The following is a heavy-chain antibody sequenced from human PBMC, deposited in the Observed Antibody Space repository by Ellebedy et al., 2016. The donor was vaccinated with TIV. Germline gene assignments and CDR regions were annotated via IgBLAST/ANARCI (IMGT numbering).Heavy chain of an antibody. Sequence: GESLKISCAASGFVFSSYTMWWVRQTPGKGLEWVAVTSFDGKNKHYADPVKGRFTISRDNSQNTLYLHMHRLRDEDTAVYYCARDPYSSGWSAIGYFDLWGQGALVTVSS. CDR2: TSFDGKNK. CDR3: ARDPYSSGWSAIGYFDL. CDR1: GFVFSSYT. V-gene: IGHV3-30*04. D-gene: IGHD6-19*01. J-gene: IGHJ4*02.